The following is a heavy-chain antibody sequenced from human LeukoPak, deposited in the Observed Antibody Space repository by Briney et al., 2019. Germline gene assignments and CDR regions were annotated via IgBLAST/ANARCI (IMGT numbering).Heavy chain of an antibody. CDR2: IYYSGST. J-gene: IGHJ4*02. CDR1: GGSISSYY. Sequence: KSSETLSLTCTVSGGSISSYYWSWIRQPPGKGLEWIGYIYYSGSTNYNPSLKSRSTISVDTSKNQFSLKLSSVTAADTAVYYCARANYGAGSYYGFDYWGQGTLVTVSS. D-gene: IGHD3-10*01. V-gene: IGHV4-59*01. CDR3: ARANYGAGSYYGFDY.